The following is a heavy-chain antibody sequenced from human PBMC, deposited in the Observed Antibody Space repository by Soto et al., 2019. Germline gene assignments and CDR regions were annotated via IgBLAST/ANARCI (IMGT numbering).Heavy chain of an antibody. D-gene: IGHD6-13*01. CDR2: IDPSDSYT. J-gene: IGHJ6*02. Sequence: PGESLKISCKGSGYSFTSYWISWVRQMPGKGLEWMGRIDPSDSYTNYSPSFQGHVTISADKSISTAYLQWSSLKASDTAMYYCATGIAAAGDYYYYGMDVWGQGTTVTVSS. CDR3: ATGIAAAGDYYYYGMDV. CDR1: GYSFTSYW. V-gene: IGHV5-10-1*01.